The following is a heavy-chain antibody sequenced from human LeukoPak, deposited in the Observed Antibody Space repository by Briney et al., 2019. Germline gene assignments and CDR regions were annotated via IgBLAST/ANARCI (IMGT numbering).Heavy chain of an antibody. Sequence: PGGSLRLSCAASGFTFSSYSMNWVRQAPGKGLEWVSSISSSSSYIYYADSVKGRFTIPRDNAKNSLYLQMNSLRAEDTAVYYCARDRESIIDYWGQGTLVTVSS. D-gene: IGHD1-26*01. CDR1: GFTFSSYS. CDR2: ISSSSSYI. CDR3: ARDRESIIDY. J-gene: IGHJ4*02. V-gene: IGHV3-21*01.